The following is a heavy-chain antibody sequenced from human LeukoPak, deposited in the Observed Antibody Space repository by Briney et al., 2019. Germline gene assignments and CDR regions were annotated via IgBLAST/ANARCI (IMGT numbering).Heavy chain of an antibody. CDR1: GYTFTGYY. Sequence: ASVKVSCKASGYTFTGYYMHWVRQAPGQGLEWMGWINPNSGGTNYAQKFQGRVTMTRDTSISTAYMELSRLRSGDTAVYYCARGVTMVRGVKGHFGYWGQGTLVTVSS. CDR2: INPNSGGT. V-gene: IGHV1-2*02. J-gene: IGHJ4*02. CDR3: ARGVTMVRGVKGHFGY. D-gene: IGHD3-10*01.